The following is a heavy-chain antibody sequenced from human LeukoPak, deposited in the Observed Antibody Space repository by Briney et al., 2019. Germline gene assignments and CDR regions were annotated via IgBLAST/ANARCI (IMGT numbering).Heavy chain of an antibody. CDR2: LHADSGMT. Sequence: GGSLRLSCAASEFAFSTYNMNWVRQAPGKGLEWVSGLHADSGMTYYADSVKGRFTISRDNSKNTLYFQMNSLRAEDTAVYYCVKDFLHGPHIEPVGSVGPFDYWGQGTLVTVSS. D-gene: IGHD2-2*01. J-gene: IGHJ4*02. V-gene: IGHV3-23*01. CDR3: VKDFLHGPHIEPVGSVGPFDY. CDR1: EFAFSTYN.